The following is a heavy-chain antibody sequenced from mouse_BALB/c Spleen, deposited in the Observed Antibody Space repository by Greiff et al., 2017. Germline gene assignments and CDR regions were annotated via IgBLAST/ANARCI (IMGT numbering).Heavy chain of an antibody. CDR3: ARSGFTTATYFAY. CDR2: INPGSGGT. CDR1: GYAFTNYL. V-gene: IGHV1-54*03. D-gene: IGHD1-2*01. J-gene: IGHJ3*01. Sequence: VQLQQSGAELVRPGTSVKVSCKASGYAFTNYLIEWVKQRPGQGLEWIGVINPGSGGTNYNEKFKGKATLTADKSSSTAYMQLSSLTSDDSAVYFCARSGFTTATYFAYWGQGTLVTVSA.